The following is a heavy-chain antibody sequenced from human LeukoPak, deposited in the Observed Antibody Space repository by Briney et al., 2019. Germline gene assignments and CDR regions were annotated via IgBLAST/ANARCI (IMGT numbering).Heavy chain of an antibody. CDR2: INQDGSVK. CDR3: AKDHYYDILTGYYDY. D-gene: IGHD3-9*01. Sequence: TGGSLRLSCAASGFSFTTYWMSWVRQAPGKGLEWVGNINQDGSVKYYVESVKGRFTISRDNARNSLYLQMNSLRAEDTALYYCAKDHYYDILTGYYDYWGQGTLVTVSS. CDR1: GFSFTTYW. V-gene: IGHV3-7*03. J-gene: IGHJ4*02.